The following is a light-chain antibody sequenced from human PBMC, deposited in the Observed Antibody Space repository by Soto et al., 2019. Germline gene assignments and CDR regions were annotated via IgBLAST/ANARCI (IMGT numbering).Light chain of an antibody. V-gene: IGLV2-8*01. CDR2: EVS. J-gene: IGLJ3*02. CDR3: SSFTSTNTWV. Sequence: QSALTQPPSASGSLGQSVTISCTGTSSDIGDYNYVSWYQQHAGKAPKLMIYEVSQRPSGVPDRFSGSKSGNTASLTVSGLQAEDEADYYCSSFTSTNTWVFGGGTKLTVL. CDR1: SSDIGDYNY.